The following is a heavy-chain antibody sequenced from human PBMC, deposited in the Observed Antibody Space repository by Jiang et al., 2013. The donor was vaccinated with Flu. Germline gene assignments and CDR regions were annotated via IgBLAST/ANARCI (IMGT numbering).Heavy chain of an antibody. CDR3: ARLTYYDSSGYLGGRFDY. V-gene: IGHV4-39*06. Sequence: YWGVESASPHGRGWSWIGSIYYSGSTYYNPSLKSRVTISVDTSKNQFPLKLSSVTAADTAVYYCARLTYYDSSGYLGGRFDYWGQGTLVTVSS. CDR2: IYYSGST. J-gene: IGHJ4*02. CDR1: Y. D-gene: IGHD3-22*01.